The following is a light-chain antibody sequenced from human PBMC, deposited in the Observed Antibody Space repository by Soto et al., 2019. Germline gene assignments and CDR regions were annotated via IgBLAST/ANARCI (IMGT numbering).Light chain of an antibody. CDR3: QQRSNWPPGVT. CDR2: DAS. J-gene: IGKJ5*01. CDR1: QSVSSY. V-gene: IGKV3-11*01. Sequence: EIVLTQSPATLSLYPGERATLSCRASQSVSSYLACYQQKPGQAPRLLIYDASNRATGIPARFSGSWSGTDFTLTISSLEPEDFAVYYCQQRSNWPPGVTLGQGTRLEIK.